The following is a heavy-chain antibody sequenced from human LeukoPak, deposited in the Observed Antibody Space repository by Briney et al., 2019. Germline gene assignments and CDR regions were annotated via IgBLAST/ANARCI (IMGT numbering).Heavy chain of an antibody. J-gene: IGHJ6*02. CDR3: AKDLKYYDFWSGYFLIYGMDV. V-gene: IGHV3-23*01. CDR2: ISGSGGST. CDR1: GFTFSTYS. Sequence: GGSLRLSCAASGFTFSTYSMNWVRQAPGKGLEWVSAISGSGGSTYYADSVKGRFTISRDNSKNTLYLQMNSLRAEDTAVYYCAKDLKYYDFWSGYFLIYGMDVWGQGTTVTVSS. D-gene: IGHD3-3*01.